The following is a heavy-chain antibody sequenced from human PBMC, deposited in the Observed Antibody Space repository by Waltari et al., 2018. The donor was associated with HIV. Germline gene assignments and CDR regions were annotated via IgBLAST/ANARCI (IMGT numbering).Heavy chain of an antibody. J-gene: IGHJ6*02. CDR3: ATEGISMVRGVYGMDV. CDR2: FDPEDGET. Sequence: QVQLVQSGAEVKKPGASVEVSCKVSGYPLTALSMHWGRPAPGKGLEWMGGFDPEDGETIYAQKFQGRVTMTEDTSTDTAYMELSSLRSEDTAVYYCATEGISMVRGVYGMDVWGQGTTVTVSS. V-gene: IGHV1-24*01. CDR1: GYPLTALS. D-gene: IGHD3-10*01.